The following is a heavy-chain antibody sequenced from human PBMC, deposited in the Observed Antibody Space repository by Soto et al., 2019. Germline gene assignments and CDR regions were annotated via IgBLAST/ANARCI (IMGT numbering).Heavy chain of an antibody. D-gene: IGHD3-22*01. Sequence: SDTLSLTCTVSGGSISSSSYYWGWIRQPPGMGLEWIGRIYYSGSTYYNPSLKSPVTISVDTSKNHLSLKLSSMTAADTAVYYCARQYYDRRGYSIDYWGQGTLVTVSS. V-gene: IGHV4-39*02. CDR3: ARQYYDRRGYSIDY. CDR2: IYYSGST. CDR1: GGSISSSSYY. J-gene: IGHJ4*02.